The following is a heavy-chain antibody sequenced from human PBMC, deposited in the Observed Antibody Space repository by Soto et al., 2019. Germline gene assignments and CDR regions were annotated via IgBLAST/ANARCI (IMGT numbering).Heavy chain of an antibody. J-gene: IGHJ4*02. D-gene: IGHD3-3*02. Sequence: QVQLVESGGGVVQPGRSLRLSCAASGFTFSSYGMHWVRQAPGKGLEWVAVISYDGSNKYYADSVKGRFTISRDNSKNTLYLQMNSLRAEDTAVYYCATVSQDVYFDYWGQGTLVTVSS. CDR2: ISYDGSNK. V-gene: IGHV3-30*03. CDR1: GFTFSSYG. CDR3: ATVSQDVYFDY.